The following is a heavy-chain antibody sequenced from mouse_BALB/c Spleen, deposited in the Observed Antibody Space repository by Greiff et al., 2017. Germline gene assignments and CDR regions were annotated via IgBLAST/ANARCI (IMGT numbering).Heavy chain of an antibody. CDR3: TRQSLGYDGFDY. Sequence: QVHVKQPGAELVKPGASVKMSCKASGYTFTSYWMHWVKQRPGQGLEWIGVIDPSDSYTSYNQKFKGKATLTVDTSSSTAYMQLSSLTSEDSAVYYCTRQSLGYDGFDYWGQGTTLTVSS. J-gene: IGHJ2*01. D-gene: IGHD2-2*01. CDR2: IDPSDSYT. CDR1: GYTFTSYW. V-gene: IGHV1S127*01.